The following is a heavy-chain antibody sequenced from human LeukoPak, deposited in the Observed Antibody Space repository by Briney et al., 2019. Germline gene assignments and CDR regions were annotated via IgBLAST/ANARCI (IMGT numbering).Heavy chain of an antibody. CDR3: ARGSNRMQPGAFDI. V-gene: IGHV3-30*02. J-gene: IGHJ3*02. CDR1: GFTFRTSG. D-gene: IGHD6-13*01. CDR2: LQFDGSSE. Sequence: GGSLRLSCAASGFTFRTSGMHWVRQAPGKGLEWVAFLQFDGSSEYYADSVKGRFTVSRDNSRNTLFLQVNSLRADDTAVYYCARGSNRMQPGAFDIWGQGTMVTVSS.